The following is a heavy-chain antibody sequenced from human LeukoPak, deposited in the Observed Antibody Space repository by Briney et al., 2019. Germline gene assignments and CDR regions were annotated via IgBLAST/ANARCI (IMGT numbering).Heavy chain of an antibody. CDR1: GFTFISYA. D-gene: IGHD3-22*01. V-gene: IGHV3-23*01. Sequence: GGSLRLSCAASGFTFISYAMSWVRQAPGKGLEWVSGISGSGGSTYYAVSVQGRFTISRDKSKNTLYLQMNSLRAEDTAVYYCAKGHYYDSSGYSIDYWGQGTLVTVSS. J-gene: IGHJ4*02. CDR3: AKGHYYDSSGYSIDY. CDR2: ISGSGGST.